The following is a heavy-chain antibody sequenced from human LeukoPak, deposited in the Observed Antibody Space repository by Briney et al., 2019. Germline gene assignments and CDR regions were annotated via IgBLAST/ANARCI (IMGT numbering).Heavy chain of an antibody. CDR1: VGTFSSYA. V-gene: IGHV1-69*06. Sequence: SVKVSCKASVGTFSSYATSWVRQAPGQGLEWMGGIIPIFGTANYAQKFQGRVTITADKSTSTAYMELSSLRSEDTAVYYCARPAYDYYYYMDVWGKGTTVTVSS. CDR2: IIPIFGTA. J-gene: IGHJ6*03. CDR3: ARPAYDYYYYMDV.